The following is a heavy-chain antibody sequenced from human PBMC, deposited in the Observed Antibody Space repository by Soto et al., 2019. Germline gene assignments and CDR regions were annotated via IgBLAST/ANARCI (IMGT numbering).Heavy chain of an antibody. Sequence: ASVKVSCKASGYTFTSYDINWVRQATGQGLEWLGWINPNNGNTGYAQNFQGRVTITRDTSISTAYMELSSLRSEDTAVYFCARTSSGTRQGFDPWGQGALVTVSS. V-gene: IGHV1-8*01. CDR1: GYTFTSYD. D-gene: IGHD1-7*01. J-gene: IGHJ5*02. CDR2: INPNNGNT. CDR3: ARTSSGTRQGFDP.